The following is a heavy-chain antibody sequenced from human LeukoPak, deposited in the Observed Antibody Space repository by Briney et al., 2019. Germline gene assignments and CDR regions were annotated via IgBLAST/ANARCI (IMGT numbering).Heavy chain of an antibody. Sequence: PSETLSLTCTVSGGSIGSFYWSWIRQSPGKGLEWLGYINSDGSANNSPSPESRVTISVDTSKNQFSLRLTSVTAADTAVYYCARHLRKDGYNYYFDYWGQGTLVTVSS. CDR1: GGSIGSFY. CDR2: INSDGSA. D-gene: IGHD5-24*01. CDR3: ARHLRKDGYNYYFDY. V-gene: IGHV4-59*08. J-gene: IGHJ4*02.